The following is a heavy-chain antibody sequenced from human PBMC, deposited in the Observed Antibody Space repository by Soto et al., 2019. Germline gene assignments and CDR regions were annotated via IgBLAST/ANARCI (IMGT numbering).Heavy chain of an antibody. D-gene: IGHD2-15*01. CDR2: ISTNNGNI. CDR1: GYIFISYD. V-gene: IGHV1-18*01. J-gene: IGHJ4*02. Sequence: QVQLVQSGAEVKKPGASVKVSCKASGYIFISYDISWVRQAPGQGLEWRGWISTNNGNINYAQKFQGRITMTTDTSTSTAYMELRSLRSDDTALYYCARDPHCSGGSCYPRAFDYWGQGTLVTVSS. CDR3: ARDPHCSGGSCYPRAFDY.